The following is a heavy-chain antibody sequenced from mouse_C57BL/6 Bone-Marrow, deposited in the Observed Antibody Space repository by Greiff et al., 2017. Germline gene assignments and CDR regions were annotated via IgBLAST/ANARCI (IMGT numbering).Heavy chain of an antibody. V-gene: IGHV1-55*01. D-gene: IGHD1-1*01. CDR3: AREEVITTVEDY. J-gene: IGHJ2*01. CDR2: LYPGSGSP. CDR1: GYTFTSYW. Sequence: QVQLQQPGAELVKPGASVKMSCKASGYTFTSYWITWVKQRPGQGLEWVGDLYPGSGSPNYNEKFKSKATLTVDTSSSPAYMQLSSLTSEDSAVYYCAREEVITTVEDYWGQGTTLTVSS.